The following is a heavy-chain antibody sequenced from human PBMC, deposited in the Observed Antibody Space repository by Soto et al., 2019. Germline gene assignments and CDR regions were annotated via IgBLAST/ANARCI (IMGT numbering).Heavy chain of an antibody. CDR3: ARVSGDVWDAFVL. Sequence: QVQLVESGGGVVQPGRSLRLSCATSGFTFSNFGMHWVRQAPGKGLNWVAVIWYDGVNKYYADSVKGRFTISRDNSKNTLYLQMNSLRAEDTAVYYCARVSGDVWDAFVLWGQGTMVTVSS. CDR1: GFTFSNFG. J-gene: IGHJ3*01. D-gene: IGHD2-21*01. V-gene: IGHV3-33*01. CDR2: IWYDGVNK.